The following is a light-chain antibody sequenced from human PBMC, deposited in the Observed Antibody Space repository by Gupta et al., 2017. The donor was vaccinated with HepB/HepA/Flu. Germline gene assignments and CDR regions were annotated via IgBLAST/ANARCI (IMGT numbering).Light chain of an antibody. J-gene: IGLJ3*02. Sequence: SSVLTQPPSVSEAPGKTAMITCTGHNIGSQRIHWYQQKAGQAPVLVVYDDIDRPSGIPERISGSKSGTTATLAISRVEAGDEADYYCQMWNASRNHWVFGGGTKLTVL. V-gene: IGLV3-21*03. CDR2: DDI. CDR1: NIGSQR. CDR3: QMWNASRNHWV.